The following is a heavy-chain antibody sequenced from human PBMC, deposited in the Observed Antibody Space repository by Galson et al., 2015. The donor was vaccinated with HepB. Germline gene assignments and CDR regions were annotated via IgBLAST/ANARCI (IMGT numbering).Heavy chain of an antibody. CDR3: ALARDPNPTYYSSVNYGMDV. V-gene: IGHV1-69*01. D-gene: IGHD2-2*01. J-gene: IGHJ6*02. CDR1: FSKYA. CDR2: IIPFFGTP. Sequence: FSKYAITWVRQAPGQGLEWMGGIIPFFGTPIYAQRFQGRVTITADESTTTAHMELSSLRSDDTAVFYCALARDPNPTYYSSVNYGMDVWGQGTTVTVSS.